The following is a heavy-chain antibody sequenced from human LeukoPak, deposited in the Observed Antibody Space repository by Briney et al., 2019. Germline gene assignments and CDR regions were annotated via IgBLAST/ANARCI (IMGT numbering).Heavy chain of an antibody. J-gene: IGHJ4*02. D-gene: IGHD2-15*01. CDR1: GYTFTSYD. CDR2: MNPNSGNT. Sequence: GASVKVSCKASGYTFTSYDINWVRQATGQGLEWMGWMNPNSGNTGYAQKFQGRVTMTRSSSITTAYMELSSLRSEDTAVYYCARRHGRCSDGSCYYPDYWGQGTLATVSS. V-gene: IGHV1-8*01. CDR3: ARRHGRCSDGSCYYPDY.